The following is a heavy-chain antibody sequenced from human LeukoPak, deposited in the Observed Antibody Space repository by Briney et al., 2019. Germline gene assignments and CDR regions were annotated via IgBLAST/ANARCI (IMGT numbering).Heavy chain of an antibody. CDR2: ISGSGGST. V-gene: IGHV3-23*01. J-gene: IGHJ1*01. CDR1: GFTFSSYA. CDR3: AKFKPGYSSSWYQH. Sequence: GGSLRLSCAASGFTFSSYAMSWVRQAPGKGLERVSAISGSGGSTYYADSVKGRFTISRDNSKNTLYLQMNSLRAEDTAVYYCAKFKPGYSSSWYQHWGQGTLVTVSS. D-gene: IGHD6-13*01.